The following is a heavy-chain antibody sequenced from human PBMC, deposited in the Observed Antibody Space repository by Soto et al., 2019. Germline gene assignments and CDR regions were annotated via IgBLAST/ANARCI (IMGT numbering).Heavy chain of an antibody. Sequence: RASVKVSCKASGGTFSSYAISWVRQAPGQGLEWMGGIIPIFGTANYAQKFQGRVTIAADESTSTAYMELSSLRSEDTAVYYCARDDYDYVWGSYLSYFDYWGQGTLVTVSS. D-gene: IGHD3-16*02. J-gene: IGHJ4*02. V-gene: IGHV1-69*13. CDR3: ARDDYDYVWGSYLSYFDY. CDR2: IIPIFGTA. CDR1: GGTFSSYA.